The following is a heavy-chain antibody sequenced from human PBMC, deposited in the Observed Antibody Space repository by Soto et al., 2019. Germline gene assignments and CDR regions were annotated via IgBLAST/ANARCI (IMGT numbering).Heavy chain of an antibody. J-gene: IGHJ4*02. V-gene: IGHV1-24*01. CDR1: GYTLTELS. CDR3: ASTYVWGSYRRSPSSFDY. Sequence: ASVKVSCKVSGYTLTELSMHWVRQAPGEGLEWMGGFVPVVGEANYAQKFQGRVTMTADKSTSTAYMELSSLRSEDTAVYYCASTYVWGSYRRSPSSFDYWGQGTLVTVSS. CDR2: FVPVVGEA. D-gene: IGHD3-16*02.